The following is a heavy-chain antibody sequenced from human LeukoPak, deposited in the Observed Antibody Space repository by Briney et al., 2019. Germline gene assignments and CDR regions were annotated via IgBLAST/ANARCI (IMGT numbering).Heavy chain of an antibody. CDR2: ISGSGGST. J-gene: IGHJ4*02. CDR3: ANGEVVTTVIPFDY. D-gene: IGHD4-17*01. Sequence: PGGSLRLSCAASGFTFSSYAMSWVRQAPGKGLEWVSAISGSGGSTYYADSVKGRFTISRDNSKNTLYLQMNSLRAEDTAVYYCANGEVVTTVIPFDYWGQGTLVTVSS. V-gene: IGHV3-23*01. CDR1: GFTFSSYA.